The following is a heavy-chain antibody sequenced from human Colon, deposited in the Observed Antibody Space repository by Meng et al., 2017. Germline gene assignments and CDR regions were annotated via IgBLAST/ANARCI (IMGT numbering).Heavy chain of an antibody. J-gene: IGHJ4*02. D-gene: IGHD6-19*01. CDR3: ARHGGWHFDY. Sequence: QVQLQEAGPGVGDASGARSLTCDGSGGSISSSQGWSWVRQPPREGLEGIGQILLGGGPAYSPSLESRITMSVDKSNNQSSLTLRSVTAADTAVYYCARHGGWHFDYWGQGTLVTVSS. V-gene: IGHV4-4*02. CDR2: ILLGGGP. CDR1: GGSISSSQG.